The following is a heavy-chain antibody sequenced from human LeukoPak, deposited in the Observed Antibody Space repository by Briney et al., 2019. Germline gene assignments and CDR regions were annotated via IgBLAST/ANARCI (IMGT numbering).Heavy chain of an antibody. J-gene: IGHJ4*02. CDR3: ARDRNDGYRDFDY. V-gene: IGHV1-2*02. Sequence: ASVKVSCKASGYTFTGYYMHWVRQAPGQGLEWMGWINPNSGGTKYAQKFQGRVTMTRDTSITTAYMELSRLRSDDAAVYYCARDRNDGYRDFDYWGQGTLVTVSS. CDR2: INPNSGGT. D-gene: IGHD1-1*01. CDR1: GYTFTGYY.